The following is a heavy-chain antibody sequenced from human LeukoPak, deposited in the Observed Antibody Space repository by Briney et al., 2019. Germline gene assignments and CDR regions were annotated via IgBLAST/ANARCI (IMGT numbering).Heavy chain of an antibody. V-gene: IGHV3-23*01. J-gene: IGHJ4*02. CDR3: AKDSGPTDSGY. CDR2: ISGSGGST. CDR1: GFTFSSYA. Sequence: GGSLRLSCAASGFTFSSYAMSWVRQAPGKGLEWVSAISGSGGSTYYADSVKGRFTISRDNSKNTLYLQMNGLRAEDTAVYYCAKDSGPTDSGYWGQGTLVTVSS. D-gene: IGHD3-10*01.